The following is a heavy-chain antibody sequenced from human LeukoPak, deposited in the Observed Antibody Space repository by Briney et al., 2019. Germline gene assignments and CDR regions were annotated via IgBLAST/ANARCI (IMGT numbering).Heavy chain of an antibody. CDR3: ARGRIAARRSVYYFDY. CDR1: GGTFSSYA. J-gene: IGHJ4*02. D-gene: IGHD6-6*01. V-gene: IGHV1-69*13. Sequence: SVRVSCKASGGTFSSYAISWVRQAPGQGLEWMGGIIPIFGTANYAQKFQGRVTITADESTSTAYMELSSLRSEDTAVYYCARGRIAARRSVYYFDYWGQGTLVTVSS. CDR2: IIPIFGTA.